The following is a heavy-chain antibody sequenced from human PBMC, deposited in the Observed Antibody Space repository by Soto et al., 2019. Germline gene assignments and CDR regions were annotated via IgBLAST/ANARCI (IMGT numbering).Heavy chain of an antibody. CDR1: GESFSGYY. D-gene: IGHD4-17*01. CDR3: ARGINVYGAHHDY. V-gene: IGHV4-34*01. CDR2: INHSGST. J-gene: IGHJ4*02. Sequence: QVQLQQWGAGLLKPSETLSLTCAVYGESFSGYYWSWMRQPPGKGLEWIGEINHSGSTKYNPSLKIRVTISVDTSKNQFSLKLSSVTSEDTAVYYCARGINVYGAHHDYWGQGTLVTVSS.